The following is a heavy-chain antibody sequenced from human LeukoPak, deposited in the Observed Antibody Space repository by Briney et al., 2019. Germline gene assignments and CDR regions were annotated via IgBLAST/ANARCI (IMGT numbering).Heavy chain of an antibody. V-gene: IGHV1-18*01. CDR3: ARDQALYCSSTSCYNYYYYGMDV. D-gene: IGHD2-2*01. Sequence: GASVKVSCKASGYTFTSYGISWVRQAPGQGLEWMGWISAYNGNTNYAQKLQGRVTMTTDTSTSTAYMELRSLRSDDTAVYYCARDQALYCSSTSCYNYYYYGMDVWGQGTTVTVSS. J-gene: IGHJ6*02. CDR1: GYTFTSYG. CDR2: ISAYNGNT.